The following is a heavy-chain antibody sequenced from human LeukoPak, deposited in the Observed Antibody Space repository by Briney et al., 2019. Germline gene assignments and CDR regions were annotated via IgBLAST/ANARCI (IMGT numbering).Heavy chain of an antibody. V-gene: IGHV1-2*02. J-gene: IGHJ6*02. Sequence: ASVKFSCKAAGYTFTGCYMHWVRQAPGQGLEWMGWINPNSGGTNYAQKFQGRVTMTRDTSISTAYMELSRLRSDDTAVYYCARDQVTGTTVAYYYYGMDVWGQGTTVTVSS. CDR2: INPNSGGT. CDR3: ARDQVTGTTVAYYYYGMDV. D-gene: IGHD1-7*01. CDR1: GYTFTGCY.